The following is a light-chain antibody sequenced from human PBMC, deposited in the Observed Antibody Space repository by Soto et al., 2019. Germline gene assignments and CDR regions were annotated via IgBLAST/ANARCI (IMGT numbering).Light chain of an antibody. Sequence: EIVLTQSPCTLSLSPGVRATLSCRASLSVSGAYLSWYRQKPGQAPRLLIFGASRRATGIPDRFSGSGSGPDFTLTISRLKPEDFAVYYCQQYGSSPYTFGQGTKLEIK. CDR1: LSVSGAY. CDR3: QQYGSSPYT. J-gene: IGKJ2*01. CDR2: GAS. V-gene: IGKV3-20*01.